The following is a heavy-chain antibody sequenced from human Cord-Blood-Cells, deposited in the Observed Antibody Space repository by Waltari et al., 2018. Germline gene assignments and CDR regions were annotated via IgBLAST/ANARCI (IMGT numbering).Heavy chain of an antibody. CDR1: GYTFTSYG. J-gene: IGHJ4*02. D-gene: IGHD6-13*01. Sequence: VKKPGASVKVSCKASGYTFTSYGISWVRQAPGQGLEWMGWISAYNGNTNYAQKLQGRVTMTTDTSTSTAYMELRSLRSDDTAVYYCARVRPGLAAAGTFDYWGQGTLVTVSS. CDR3: ARVRPGLAAAGTFDY. V-gene: IGHV1-18*01. CDR2: ISAYNGNT.